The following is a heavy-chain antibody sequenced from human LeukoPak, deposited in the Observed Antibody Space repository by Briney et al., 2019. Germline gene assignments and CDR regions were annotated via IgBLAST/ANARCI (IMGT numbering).Heavy chain of an antibody. Sequence: ETQSLTCAVYGGSFSGYYWSWIRQPPRKGLEWIGEINHSGSTNYNPSLTSRVTISVDTSKNQFSLKLSSVTAADTAVYYCASSGSGWYGYFDYWGQGTLVTVSS. V-gene: IGHV4-34*01. CDR1: GGSFSGYY. CDR3: ASSGSGWYGYFDY. CDR2: INHSGST. J-gene: IGHJ4*02. D-gene: IGHD6-19*01.